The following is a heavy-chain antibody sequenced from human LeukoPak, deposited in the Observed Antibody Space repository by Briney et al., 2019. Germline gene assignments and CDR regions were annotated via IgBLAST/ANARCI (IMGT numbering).Heavy chain of an antibody. D-gene: IGHD1-26*01. CDR3: AKDKDSGSLPL. V-gene: IGHV3-30*18. CDR2: ISYDGSNQ. CDR1: GVTFSSYG. Sequence: PGRSLRLSCAASGVTFSSYGIHWVRQAPGKGLEWVALISYDGSNQHYVDSVKGRFTISRDISKNTVYLQMSSLRAEDTAIYYCAKDKDSGSLPLWGQGTLVTVSS. J-gene: IGHJ4*02.